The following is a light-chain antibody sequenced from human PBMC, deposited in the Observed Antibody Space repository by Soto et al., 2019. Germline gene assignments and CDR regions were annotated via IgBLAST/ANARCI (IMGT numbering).Light chain of an antibody. Sequence: QSVLTQPPSVSGAPGQRVTISCTGSSSNIGAGFDVHWYQQLPGTTPKLLIYGNTNRPSGVPDRFSGSKSGTSASLAITGLRAEDEADYYCQSYDNSLNASYVFGTGTKLTVL. CDR3: QSYDNSLNASYV. V-gene: IGLV1-40*01. CDR1: SSNIGAGFD. J-gene: IGLJ1*01. CDR2: GNT.